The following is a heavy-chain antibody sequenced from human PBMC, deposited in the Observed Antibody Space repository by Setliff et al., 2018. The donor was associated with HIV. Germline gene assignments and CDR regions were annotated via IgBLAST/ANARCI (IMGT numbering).Heavy chain of an antibody. J-gene: IGHJ3*01. CDR1: GYIIVGYK. Sequence: ASVKVSCKATGYIIVGYKMNWVRQVPGQGLEWIGRISPNNGAAEYAPRFQGRVRMTLDTSISTAYLEIPSLTSDDAAVYYCARPRVFDSFDVWGQGTRGTVS. CDR3: ARPRVFDSFDV. CDR2: ISPNNGAA. V-gene: IGHV1-2*06.